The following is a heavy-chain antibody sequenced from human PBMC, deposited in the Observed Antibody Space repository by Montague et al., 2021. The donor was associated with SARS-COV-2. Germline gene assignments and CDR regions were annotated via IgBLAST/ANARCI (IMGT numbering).Heavy chain of an antibody. CDR1: GDSVSTNSGT. J-gene: IGHJ4*02. D-gene: IGHD2-15*01. CDR2: TYYRSEWYS. Sequence: CAISGDSVSTNSGTWNWVRLSPSRGLEWLGRTYYRSEWYSDYSVSVKSRISINPGTSKNQFSLQLNSVTPEDTAVYYCARAERGSCGDSNCYQYFFNYWGQGTLVTVSS. CDR3: ARAERGSCGDSNCYQYFFNY. V-gene: IGHV6-1*01.